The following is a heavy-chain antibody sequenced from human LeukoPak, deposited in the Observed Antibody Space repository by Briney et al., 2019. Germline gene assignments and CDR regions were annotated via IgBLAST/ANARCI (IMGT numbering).Heavy chain of an antibody. J-gene: IGHJ3*02. CDR1: GGSISSYY. V-gene: IGHV4-59*01. CDR3: ASASPHYYDSSGYVTGAFDI. CDR2: IYYSGST. Sequence: SETLSLTCTVSGGSISSYYWSWIRQPPGKGPEWIGYIYYSGSTNYNPSLKSRVTISVDTSKNQFSLKLSSVTAADTAVYYCASASPHYYDSSGYVTGAFDIWGQGTMVTVSS. D-gene: IGHD3-22*01.